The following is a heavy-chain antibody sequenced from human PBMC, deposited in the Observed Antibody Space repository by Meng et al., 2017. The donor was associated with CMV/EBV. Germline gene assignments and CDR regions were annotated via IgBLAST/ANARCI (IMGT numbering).Heavy chain of an antibody. V-gene: IGHV4-59*01. J-gene: IGHJ4*02. D-gene: IGHD5-24*01. Sequence: SETLSLTCSVSGVSITSFYWTWVRQAPGKGLEWIGYVSYSGNTNYNPSFRSRVTISRETSRIQFSLHLTSVTAADTAVYFCARDAYNSFDSWGLGTLVTVSS. CDR2: VSYSGNT. CDR3: ARDAYNSFDS. CDR1: GVSITSFY.